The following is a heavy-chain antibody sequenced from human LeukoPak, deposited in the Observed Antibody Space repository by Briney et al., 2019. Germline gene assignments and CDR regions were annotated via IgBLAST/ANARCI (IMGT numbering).Heavy chain of an antibody. CDR3: ARGRGWGTFDI. D-gene: IGHD3-10*01. CDR1: GFTFSSYD. V-gene: IGHV3-13*04. CDR2: IGTAGDT. J-gene: IGHJ3*02. Sequence: GGSLRLSCAASGFTFSSYDMHWVRQGTGKGLEWVSAIGTAGDTYYPGSVKGRFTTSRENAKNSLYLQMNSLRVGDTAVYYCARGRGWGTFDIWGQGTMVTVSS.